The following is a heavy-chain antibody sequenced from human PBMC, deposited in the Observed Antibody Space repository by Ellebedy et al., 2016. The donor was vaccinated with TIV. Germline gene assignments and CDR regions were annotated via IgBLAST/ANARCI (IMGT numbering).Heavy chain of an antibody. V-gene: IGHV1-69*04. CDR3: ARDRADTGYYYYGMDV. CDR1: GGTFSSYA. CDR2: IIPILGIA. J-gene: IGHJ6*02. Sequence: ASVKVSCKASGGTFSSYAISWVRQAPGQGLEWMGRIIPILGIANYAQKFQGRVTITADKSTSTAYMELSSLRSEGTAVYYCARDRADTGYYYYGMDVWGQGTTVTVSS. D-gene: IGHD3-10*01.